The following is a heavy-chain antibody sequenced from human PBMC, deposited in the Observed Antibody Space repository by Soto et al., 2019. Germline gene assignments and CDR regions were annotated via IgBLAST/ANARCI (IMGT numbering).Heavy chain of an antibody. CDR2: MWYDGSKK. CDR3: ARVRGGSYGGNYAHFDI. CDR1: GFTFSGFG. D-gene: IGHD4-17*01. V-gene: IGHV3-33*01. J-gene: IGHJ4*01. Sequence: QVQLVESGGGVVQPGTSLRLSCEASGFTFSGFGMHWFRQAPGKGLEWVAVMWYDGSKKEYADCVKGRFTISRNNSKNALYLKMNSLRDEGTAGSYCARVRGGSYGGNYAHFDIWGQGTLVTVSS.